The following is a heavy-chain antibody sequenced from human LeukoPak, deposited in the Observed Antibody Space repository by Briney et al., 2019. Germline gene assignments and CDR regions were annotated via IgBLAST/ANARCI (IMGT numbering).Heavy chain of an antibody. CDR1: GGSISSYY. Sequence: SETLSLTCTVSGGSISSYYWSWIRQPPGKGLEWIGYIYYSGSTNCNPSLKSRVTMSVDTSKNQFSLKLSSVTAADTAVYYCARGYCSSTSCYTTGAFDIWGQGTMVTVSS. J-gene: IGHJ3*02. D-gene: IGHD2-2*02. CDR3: ARGYCSSTSCYTTGAFDI. V-gene: IGHV4-59*12. CDR2: IYYSGST.